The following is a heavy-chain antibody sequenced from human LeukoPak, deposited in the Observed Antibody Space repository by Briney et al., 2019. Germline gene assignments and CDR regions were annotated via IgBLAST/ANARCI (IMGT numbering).Heavy chain of an antibody. CDR2: IYTSGST. CDR3: ARGIIAAAGRTWFDP. V-gene: IGHV4-61*02. Sequence: PSETLSLTCTVSGGSISSGSYYWSWIRQPAGKGLEWIGRIYTSGSTHYNPSLKSRVTISVDTSKNQFSLKLSSVTAAGTAVYYCARGIIAAAGRTWFDPWGQGTLVTVSS. CDR1: GGSISSGSYY. J-gene: IGHJ5*02. D-gene: IGHD6-13*01.